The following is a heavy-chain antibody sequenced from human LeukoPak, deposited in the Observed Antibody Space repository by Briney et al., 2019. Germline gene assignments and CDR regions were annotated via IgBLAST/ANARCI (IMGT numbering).Heavy chain of an antibody. D-gene: IGHD1-1*01. CDR2: ISSSGSTI. Sequence: GGSLRLSCTGAGFTFATYTFNWVRQAPGKGLEWVSYISSSGSTIYYADSVKGRFTISRDNAKNSLYLQMNSLRAEDTAVYYCARDPPGTWIHWGQGTLVTVSS. CDR3: ARDPPGTWIH. J-gene: IGHJ4*02. V-gene: IGHV3-48*04. CDR1: GFTFATYT.